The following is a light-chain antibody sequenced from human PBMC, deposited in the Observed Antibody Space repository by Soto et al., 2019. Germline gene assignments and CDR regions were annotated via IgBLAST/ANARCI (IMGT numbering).Light chain of an antibody. CDR1: SSNIGAGYE. CDR2: GNS. J-gene: IGLJ1*01. CDR3: QSYDSSLSAPYV. Sequence: QSVLTQPPSVSGAPGQRVTISCTGSSSNIGAGYEVHWYQQLPGTAPKLLIYGNSNRPSGVPDRFSGSKSGTSASLAITGLRAEDEADYYCQSYDSSLSAPYVFGTGTRSPS. V-gene: IGLV1-40*01.